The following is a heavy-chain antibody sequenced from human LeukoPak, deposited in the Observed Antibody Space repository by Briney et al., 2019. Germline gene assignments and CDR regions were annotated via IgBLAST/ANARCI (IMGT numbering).Heavy chain of an antibody. CDR2: IYTSGST. V-gene: IGHV4-4*07. CDR3: ARERYSGSTMEYFDY. CDR1: GGSISSYY. D-gene: IGHD1-26*01. J-gene: IGHJ4*02. Sequence: SETLSLTCTVSGGSISSYYWSWIRQPAGKGLEWIGRIYTSGSTNYNPSLKSRVTMSVDTSKNQFSLKLSSVTAADTAVYYCARERYSGSTMEYFDYWGQGTLVTVSS.